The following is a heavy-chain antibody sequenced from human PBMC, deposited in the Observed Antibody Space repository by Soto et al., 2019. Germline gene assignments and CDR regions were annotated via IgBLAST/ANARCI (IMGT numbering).Heavy chain of an antibody. V-gene: IGHV1-69*02. D-gene: IGHD3-3*01. CDR3: ARGGSATIFGVANFDY. CDR2: IIPILGIA. J-gene: IGHJ4*02. Sequence: SVKVSCKASGGTFSSYTISWVRQAPGQGLEWMGRIIPILGIANYAQKFQGRVTMTTDTSTSTAYMELRSLRSDDTAVYYCARGGSATIFGVANFDYWGQGTLVTVSS. CDR1: GGTFSSYT.